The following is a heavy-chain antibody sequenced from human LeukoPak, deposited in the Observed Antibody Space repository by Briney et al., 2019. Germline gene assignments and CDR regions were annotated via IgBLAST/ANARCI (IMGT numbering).Heavy chain of an antibody. V-gene: IGHV4-59*10. CDR3: ARGGGGIAAAGTFDY. Sequence: SETLSLTCAVYGGSFSGYYWSWIRQPAGKGLEWIGRIYTSGSTNYNPSLKSRVTMSVDTSKNQFSLKLSSVTAADTAVYYCARGGGGIAAAGTFDYWGQGTLVTVSS. CDR1: GGSFSGYY. CDR2: IYTSGST. D-gene: IGHD6-13*01. J-gene: IGHJ4*02.